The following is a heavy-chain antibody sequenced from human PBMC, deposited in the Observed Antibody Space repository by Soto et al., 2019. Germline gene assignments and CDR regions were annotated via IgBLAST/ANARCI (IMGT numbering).Heavy chain of an antibody. J-gene: IGHJ4*02. CDR1: GGSFSGYY. V-gene: IGHV4-34*01. CDR3: ARHSSSWSHYFDY. D-gene: IGHD6-13*01. Sequence: SETLSLTCAVYGGSFSGYYWTWIRQPPGTGLEWIGEINHSGSTNYNPSLKSRVTISVDTSKNQFSLKLSSVTAADTAVYYCARHSSSWSHYFDYWGQGTLVTVSS. CDR2: INHSGST.